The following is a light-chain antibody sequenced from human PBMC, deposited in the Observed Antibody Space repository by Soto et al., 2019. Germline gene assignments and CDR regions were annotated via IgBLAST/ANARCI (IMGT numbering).Light chain of an antibody. V-gene: IGLV2-11*01. CDR2: DVN. CDR1: SSDVGGYHY. CDR3: CSYAGNYIVF. J-gene: IGLJ2*01. Sequence: QSALTQPRSVSGSAGQSVTISCTGTSSDVGGYHYVSWYQQHPGKAPKIMIYDVNERPSGVPDRFSGSKSGNTASLTISGLQAEDEADYYCCSYAGNYIVFFGGGTKLTVL.